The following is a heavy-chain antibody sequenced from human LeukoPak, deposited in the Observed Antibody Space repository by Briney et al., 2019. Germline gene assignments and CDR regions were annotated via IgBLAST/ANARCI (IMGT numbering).Heavy chain of an antibody. CDR2: ISAYNGNT. CDR3: ARVYPSWYSSSWGWCDY. D-gene: IGHD6-13*01. CDR1: GYTFTSYG. Sequence: ASVKVSCKASGYTFTSYGISWVRQAPGQGLEWMGWISAYNGNTNYAQKLQGRVTMTTDTSTSTAYMELRSLRSDDTAVYYCARVYPSWYSSSWGWCDYWGQGTLVTVSS. J-gene: IGHJ4*02. V-gene: IGHV1-18*01.